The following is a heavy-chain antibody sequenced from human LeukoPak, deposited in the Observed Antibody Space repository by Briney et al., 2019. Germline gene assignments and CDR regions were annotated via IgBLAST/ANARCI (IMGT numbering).Heavy chain of an antibody. J-gene: IGHJ4*02. CDR1: GYTFTGYY. CDR3: ARTTIIRYFDWLPFDY. Sequence: ASVKVSCKASGYTFTGYYIHWVRQAPGQGLEWMGWINPNSGGTNYAQKFQGRVTMSRDTSISTAYMELSRLRSDDTAVYYCARTTIIRYFDWLPFDYWGQGTLVTVSS. D-gene: IGHD3-9*01. V-gene: IGHV1-2*02. CDR2: INPNSGGT.